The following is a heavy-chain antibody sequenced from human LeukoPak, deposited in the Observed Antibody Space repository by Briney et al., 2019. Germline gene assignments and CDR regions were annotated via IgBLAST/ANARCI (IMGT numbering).Heavy chain of an antibody. CDR1: GGYISSHY. CDR2: IYTSGST. CDR3: ARDVPASIATYYFDY. J-gene: IGHJ4*02. Sequence: SETLSLTCTVSGGYISSHYWSWIRQPAGKGLEWIGRIYTSGSTNYDPSLKSRVTMSLDTSKNQFSLKLSSVTAADTAVYYCARDVPASIATYYFDYWGQGTLVTVSS. V-gene: IGHV4-4*07. D-gene: IGHD6-6*01.